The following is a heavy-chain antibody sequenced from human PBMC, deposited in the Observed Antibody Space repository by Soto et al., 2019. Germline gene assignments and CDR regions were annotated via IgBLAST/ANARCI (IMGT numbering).Heavy chain of an antibody. V-gene: IGHV3-48*02. J-gene: IGHJ3*02. D-gene: IGHD1-7*01. Sequence: PGGSLRLSCAASGFTFSTYTMIWVRQAPGKWLEWVSYINTISTNIFYADSVKGRFTISRHNDKNSLFLQMNRLRDEDTATYYCARKGTLDAFDIWGQGTMVTVSS. CDR3: ARKGTLDAFDI. CDR2: INTISTNI. CDR1: GFTFSTYT.